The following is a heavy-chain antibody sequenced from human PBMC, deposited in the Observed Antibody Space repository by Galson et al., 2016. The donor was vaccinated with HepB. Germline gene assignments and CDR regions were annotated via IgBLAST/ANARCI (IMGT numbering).Heavy chain of an antibody. CDR1: GYTFTSYA. V-gene: IGHV1-3*01. Sequence: SVKVSCKASGYTFTSYAMHWVRQAPGQRPEWMGWINAGNGNTKYSQKFQGRVTITRDTSASTAYMELSSLRSEDTAVYYCARGIAARPGGYWGRGTLVTVSS. D-gene: IGHD6-6*01. J-gene: IGHJ4*02. CDR2: INAGNGNT. CDR3: ARGIAARPGGY.